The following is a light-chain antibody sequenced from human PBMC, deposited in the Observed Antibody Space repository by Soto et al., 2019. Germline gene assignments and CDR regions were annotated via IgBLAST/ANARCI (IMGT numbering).Light chain of an antibody. Sequence: DIVLTQSPATLSLSPGDRVTLSCRASQTVGRYLSWYQHSPGQGPRLLVYDACNRATGVPARFSGSGYETDFTLTISSLEPEDFAVYYCQQRRHWPITFGQGTRLEIK. CDR3: QQRRHWPIT. CDR2: DAC. CDR1: QTVGRY. V-gene: IGKV3-11*01. J-gene: IGKJ5*01.